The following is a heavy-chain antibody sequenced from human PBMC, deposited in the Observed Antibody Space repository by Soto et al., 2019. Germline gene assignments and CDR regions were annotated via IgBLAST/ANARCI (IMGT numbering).Heavy chain of an antibody. CDR2: ISYDGSNK. D-gene: IGHD6-19*01. V-gene: IGHV3-30*18. J-gene: IGHJ4*02. Sequence: GGSLRLSCAASGFTFSSYGMHWVRQAPGKGLEWVAVISYDGSNKYYADSVKGRFTISRCNSKNTLYLQMNSLRAEDTAVYYCAKDLSLAVAGIGEGVIDYWGQGTLVTVSS. CDR1: GFTFSSYG. CDR3: AKDLSLAVAGIGEGVIDY.